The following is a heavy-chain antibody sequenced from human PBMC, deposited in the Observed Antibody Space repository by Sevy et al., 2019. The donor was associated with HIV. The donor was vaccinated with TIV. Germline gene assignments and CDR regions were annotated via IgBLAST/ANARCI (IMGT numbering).Heavy chain of an antibody. J-gene: IGHJ6*02. D-gene: IGHD2-2*02. CDR3: ARVPYNEYCSSTSCYSGVGGYYYYGMDV. Sequence: SETLSLTCAVYGGSFSGYYWSWIRQPPGKGLEWIGEINHSGSTNYNPSLKSRVTISVDTSKNQFSLKLSSVTAADTAVYYCARVPYNEYCSSTSCYSGVGGYYYYGMDVWGQGTTVTVSS. CDR2: INHSGST. CDR1: GGSFSGYY. V-gene: IGHV4-34*01.